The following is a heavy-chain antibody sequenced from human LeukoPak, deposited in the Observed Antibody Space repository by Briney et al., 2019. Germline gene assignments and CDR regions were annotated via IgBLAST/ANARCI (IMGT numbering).Heavy chain of an antibody. Sequence: ETLSLTCAVSGGSISRSHWWSWVRRAPGKGLEWVSATSSSDDGKYYADSVRGRFTISRDNSRNTMYLQMNSLRAEDAAVYYCAKAPVTSCRGAFCYPFDSWGQGTLVTVSS. CDR3: AKAPVTSCRGAFCYPFDS. CDR1: GGSISRSH. V-gene: IGHV3-23*01. CDR2: TSSSDDGK. D-gene: IGHD2-15*01. J-gene: IGHJ4*02.